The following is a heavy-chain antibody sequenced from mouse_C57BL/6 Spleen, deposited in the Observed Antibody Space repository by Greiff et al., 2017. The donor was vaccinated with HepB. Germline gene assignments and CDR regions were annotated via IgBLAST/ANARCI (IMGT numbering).Heavy chain of an antibody. J-gene: IGHJ3*01. Sequence: EVQLQQSGPELVKPGASVKIPCKASGYTFTDYNMDWVKQSHGKSLEWIGDINPNNGGTIYNQKFKGKATLTVDKSSSTAYMELRSLTSEDTAVYDCARESYGNYEAYWGQGTLVTVSA. D-gene: IGHD2-1*01. CDR1: GYTFTDYN. V-gene: IGHV1-18*01. CDR2: INPNNGGT. CDR3: ARESYGNYEAY.